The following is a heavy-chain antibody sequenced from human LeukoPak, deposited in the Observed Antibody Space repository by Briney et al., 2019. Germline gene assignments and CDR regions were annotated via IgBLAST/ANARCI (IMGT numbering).Heavy chain of an antibody. D-gene: IGHD2-2*01. V-gene: IGHV1-69*05. CDR3: ASGVWGYCSSTSCPNWFDP. CDR2: IIPIFGTA. J-gene: IGHJ5*02. Sequence: VASVKVSCKASGGTFSSYAISWVRQAPGQGLEWMGGIIPIFGTANYAQKFQGRVTITTDESTSTAYMELSSLRSEDTAVYYCASGVWGYCSSTSCPNWFDPWGQGTLVTVSS. CDR1: GGTFSSYA.